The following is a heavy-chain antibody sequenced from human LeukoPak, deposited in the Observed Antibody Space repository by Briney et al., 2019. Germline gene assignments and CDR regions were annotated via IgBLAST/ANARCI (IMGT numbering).Heavy chain of an antibody. D-gene: IGHD6-13*01. CDR2: ISSSGNSI. J-gene: IGHJ1*01. V-gene: IGHV3-48*03. Sequence: GGSLRLSCTASGFTFSGYEINCVRQAPGKGLEWVSYISSSGNSIYYADSVKGRFTISRDNAKNSLYLQMNSLRAEDMAVYYGARGRFGSCWGQGTLVTVSS. CDR1: GFTFSGYE. CDR3: ARGRFGSC.